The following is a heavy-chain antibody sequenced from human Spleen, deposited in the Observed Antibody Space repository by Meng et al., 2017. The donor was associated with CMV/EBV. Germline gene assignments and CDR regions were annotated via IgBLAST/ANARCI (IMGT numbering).Heavy chain of an antibody. V-gene: IGHV3-23*01. Sequence: GESLKISCAASGFTFSSYAMSWVRQAPGKGLEWVSAISGSGGSTYYADSVQGRFTISRDNSKNTLYLQMNSLRAEDTAVYYCAKEGGDYYDSSGYYLNWYFDLWGRGTLVTVSS. CDR3: AKEGGDYYDSSGYYLNWYFDL. CDR2: ISGSGGST. CDR1: GFTFSSYA. J-gene: IGHJ2*01. D-gene: IGHD3-22*01.